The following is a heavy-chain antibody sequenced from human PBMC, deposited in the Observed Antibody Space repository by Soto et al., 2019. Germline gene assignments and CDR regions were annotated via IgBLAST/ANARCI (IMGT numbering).Heavy chain of an antibody. CDR2: IFTSGST. J-gene: IGHJ5*02. V-gene: IGHV4-4*07. Sequence: PSETLSLTCTVSCGSISNYYWYWIRQPSGKGLEWIGRIFTSGSTNYNPSLKSRVIMSVDTSKNQFSLKLSSVTAADTAVYFCARGVRGASNWFDPWGQGTLVTVSS. CDR3: ARGVRGASNWFDP. CDR1: CGSISNYY. D-gene: IGHD3-10*02.